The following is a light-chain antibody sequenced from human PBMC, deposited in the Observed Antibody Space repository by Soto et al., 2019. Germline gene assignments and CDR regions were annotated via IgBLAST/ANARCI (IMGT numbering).Light chain of an antibody. CDR3: SSFTSSSTFV. Sequence: QSVLAQPGSVSGSRGQSITISCTGTSSDVGRYNYVSWFQQHPGKVPKLIIYDVSNWPSGVSGRFSGSKSGNTASLTISGLHPEDEADYYCSSFTSSSTFVFGTGTKVTVL. J-gene: IGLJ1*01. CDR2: DVS. CDR1: SSDVGRYNY. V-gene: IGLV2-14*03.